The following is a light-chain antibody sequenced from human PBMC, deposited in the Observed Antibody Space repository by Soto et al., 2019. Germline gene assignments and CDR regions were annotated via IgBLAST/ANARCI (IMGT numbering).Light chain of an antibody. Sequence: QSALTQPASVSGSPGQSITISCTGTSSDVGGYNYVSWYQQHPGKAPKLMIYDVSNRPSGVSNRLSGSKTGNTASLTISGLQAEDEADYYCTSYTRTSSTTYVFGTGTKVTVL. CDR1: SSDVGGYNY. CDR3: TSYTRTSSTTYV. CDR2: DVS. V-gene: IGLV2-14*01. J-gene: IGLJ1*01.